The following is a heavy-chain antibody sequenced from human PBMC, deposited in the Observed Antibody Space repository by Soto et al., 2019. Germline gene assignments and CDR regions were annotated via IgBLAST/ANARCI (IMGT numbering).Heavy chain of an antibody. CDR3: AREQDIVVVPAERNWFDP. J-gene: IGHJ5*02. D-gene: IGHD2-2*01. CDR2: VIPIFGTA. CDR1: GGTFSSYA. Sequence: SVKVSCKASGGTFSSYAISWVRQAPGQGLEWMGGVIPIFGTANYAQKFQGRVTITADKSTSTAYMELSSLRSEDTAVYYCAREQDIVVVPAERNWFDPWGQGTLVTVS. V-gene: IGHV1-69*06.